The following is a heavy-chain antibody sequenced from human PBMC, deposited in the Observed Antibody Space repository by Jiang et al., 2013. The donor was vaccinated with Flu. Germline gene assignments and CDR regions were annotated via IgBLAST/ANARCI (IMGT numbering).Heavy chain of an antibody. D-gene: IGHD4-17*01. CDR3: AKDLETTVTTFDY. V-gene: IGHV3-30*18. J-gene: IGHJ4*02. CDR2: ISYDGSNK. Sequence: QLVESGGGVVQPGRSLRLSCAASGFTFSSYGMHWVRQAPGKGLEWVAVISYDGSNKYYADSVKGRFTISRDNSKNTLYLQMNSLRAEDTAVYYCAKDLETTVTTFDYWGQGTLVTVSS. CDR1: GFTFSSYG.